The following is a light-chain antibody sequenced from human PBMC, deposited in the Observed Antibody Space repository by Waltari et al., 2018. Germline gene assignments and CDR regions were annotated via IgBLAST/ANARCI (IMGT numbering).Light chain of an antibody. J-gene: IGLJ3*02. CDR2: DDS. Sequence: SSVLTQLTSVSVAPGQTARITCGGNNIGSKSVHWYQQKPGQAPVLVVYDDSDRPSGIPARFSGSNSGNTATLTVSRVEAGYEADYYSQVWDSGSDQRVFGGGTKLTVL. CDR1: NIGSKS. V-gene: IGLV3-21*02. CDR3: QVWDSGSDQRV.